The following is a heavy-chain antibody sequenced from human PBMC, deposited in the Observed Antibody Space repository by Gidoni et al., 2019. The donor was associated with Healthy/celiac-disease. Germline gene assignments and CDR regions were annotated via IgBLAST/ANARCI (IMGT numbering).Heavy chain of an antibody. Sequence: EVQLVESGGGLVQPGGSLRLSCAASGFTVRSNYMSWVRQAPGKGLEWVSVIYSGGSTYYADSVKGRFTISRDNSKNTLYLQMNSLRAEDTAVYYCARGNSGSYGVEYFDYWGQGTLVTVSS. D-gene: IGHD1-26*01. V-gene: IGHV3-66*01. CDR3: ARGNSGSYGVEYFDY. CDR2: IYSGGST. CDR1: GFTVRSNY. J-gene: IGHJ4*02.